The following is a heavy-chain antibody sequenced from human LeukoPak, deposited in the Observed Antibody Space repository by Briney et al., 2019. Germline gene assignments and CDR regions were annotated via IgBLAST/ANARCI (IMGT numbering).Heavy chain of an antibody. CDR3: ARGYGSGRGVYYYYMDV. D-gene: IGHD3-10*01. V-gene: IGHV4-59*01. J-gene: IGHJ6*03. CDR1: GGSISSYY. Sequence: SETLSLTCTVSGGSISSYYWSWIRQPPGKGLEWIGYIYYSGSTNYNPSLKSRVTISVDTSKNQFSLKLSSVTAADTAVYYCARGYGSGRGVYYYYMDVWGKGTTVTISS. CDR2: IYYSGST.